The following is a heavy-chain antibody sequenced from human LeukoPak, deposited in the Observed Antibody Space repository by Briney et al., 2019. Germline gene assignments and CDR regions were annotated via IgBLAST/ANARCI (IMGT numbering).Heavy chain of an antibody. D-gene: IGHD3-10*01. Sequence: EGSLRLSCAASGFTFSTYGMHWPRQAPGKGPESVALIRHDGSETYHAESVKGRFTISRDDSKNTFYLQMNSLRAEDTAVYYCAKANRDHLSHYYGVDVWGQGTTVVVSS. CDR1: GFTFSTYG. CDR2: IRHDGSET. CDR3: AKANRDHLSHYYGVDV. J-gene: IGHJ6*02. V-gene: IGHV3-30*02.